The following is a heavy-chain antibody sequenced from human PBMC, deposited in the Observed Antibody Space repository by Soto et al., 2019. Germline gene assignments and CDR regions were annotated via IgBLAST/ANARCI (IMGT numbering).Heavy chain of an antibody. CDR1: GFTFDDYA. D-gene: IGHD4-17*01. Sequence: GGSLRLSCAASGFTFDDYAMHWVRQAPGKGLEWVSGISWNSGSIGYADSVKGRFTISRDNAKNSLYLQMNSLRAEDTALYYCAKDTRKSAWGFLVTTHQYYFDYWGQGTLVTVSS. CDR3: AKDTRKSAWGFLVTTHQYYFDY. CDR2: ISWNSGSI. J-gene: IGHJ4*02. V-gene: IGHV3-9*01.